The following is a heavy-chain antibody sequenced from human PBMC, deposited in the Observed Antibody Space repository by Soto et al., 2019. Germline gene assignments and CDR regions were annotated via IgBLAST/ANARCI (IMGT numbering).Heavy chain of an antibody. CDR3: ARNLRPDAFDI. D-gene: IGHD3-16*01. Sequence: ASVNVSCKASGYTYTSYAMHWVRQAPGQRLEWMGWINAGNGNTKYSQKFQGRVTITRDTSASTAYMELSSLRSEDTAVYYCARNLRPDAFDIWGQGTMVTVSS. CDR2: INAGNGNT. V-gene: IGHV1-3*01. J-gene: IGHJ3*02. CDR1: GYTYTSYA.